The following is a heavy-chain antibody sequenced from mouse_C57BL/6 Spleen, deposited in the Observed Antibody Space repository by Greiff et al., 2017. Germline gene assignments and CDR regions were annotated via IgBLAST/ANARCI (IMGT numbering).Heavy chain of an antibody. CDR2: ISYDGSN. J-gene: IGHJ4*01. CDR1: GYSITSGYY. Sequence: EVKLQESGPGLVKPSPSLSLTCSVTGYSITSGYYWNWIRQFPGNKLEWRGYISYDGSNNYNTSLKNRISITRDTSKNQFFLKLNSVTTEDTATYYFARGGDYAMDYWGQGTSVTVSS. CDR3: ARGGDYAMDY. V-gene: IGHV3-6*01.